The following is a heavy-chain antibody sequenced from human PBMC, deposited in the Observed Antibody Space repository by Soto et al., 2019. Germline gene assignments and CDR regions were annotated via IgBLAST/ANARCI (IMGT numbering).Heavy chain of an antibody. V-gene: IGHV3-30*18. CDR1: GFTLRSYG. J-gene: IGHJ6*02. CDR3: AKDRLANPPYYYYYYGMDV. Sequence: GGSLRLSCAASGFTLRSYGMHWVRQAPGKGLEWVAIISYDGSNKYYPDSVKGRFTISRDKSKNTLYLQMNSLRVEDTAVYYCAKDRLANPPYYYYYYGMDVWGQGTTVTVSS. D-gene: IGHD6-25*01. CDR2: ISYDGSNK.